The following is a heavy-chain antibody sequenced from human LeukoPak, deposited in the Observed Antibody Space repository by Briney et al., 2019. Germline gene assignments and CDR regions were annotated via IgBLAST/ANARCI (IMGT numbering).Heavy chain of an antibody. J-gene: IGHJ3*02. CDR3: ARDPYSGSSDAFDI. CDR2: ISYDGSNK. V-gene: IGHV3-30-3*01. Sequence: GGSLRLSCAAPGFTFSSYAMHWVRQAPGKGLEWVAVISYDGSNKYYADSVKGRFTISRDNSKNTLYLQMNSLRAEDTAVYYCARDPYSGSSDAFDIWGQGTMVTVSS. D-gene: IGHD1-26*01. CDR1: GFTFSSYA.